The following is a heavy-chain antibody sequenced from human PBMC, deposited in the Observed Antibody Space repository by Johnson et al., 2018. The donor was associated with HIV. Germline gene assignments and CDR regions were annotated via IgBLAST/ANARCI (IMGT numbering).Heavy chain of an antibody. V-gene: IGHV3-30*03. J-gene: IGHJ3*02. CDR3: ARGLRHYYYGSGSYPGVDAFDI. CDR2: ISYDGSNK. CDR1: GFTFGRYW. Sequence: QEQLVESGGGLVQPGGSLRLSCAASGFTFGRYWMHWVRQAPGKGLEWVAVISYDGSNKYYADSVKGRFTISRDNSKNTLYLQMNSLRAEDTAVYYCARGLRHYYYGSGSYPGVDAFDIWGQGTMVTVSS. D-gene: IGHD3-10*01.